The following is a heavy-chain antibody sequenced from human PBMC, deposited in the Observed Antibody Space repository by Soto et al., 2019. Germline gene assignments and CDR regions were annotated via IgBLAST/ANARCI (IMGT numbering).Heavy chain of an antibody. CDR3: ARDWAAAGPFDY. CDR1: GYTFTSYG. D-gene: IGHD6-13*01. Sequence: QVQLVQSGAEVKKPGASVKVYCKASGYTFTSYGISWVRQAPGQELEWMGWISAYNGNTNYAQKLQGRVTMTTDTTTSTAYMELRSLRSDDTAVYSCARDWAAAGPFDYWGQGTLVTVSS. J-gene: IGHJ4*02. CDR2: ISAYNGNT. V-gene: IGHV1-18*01.